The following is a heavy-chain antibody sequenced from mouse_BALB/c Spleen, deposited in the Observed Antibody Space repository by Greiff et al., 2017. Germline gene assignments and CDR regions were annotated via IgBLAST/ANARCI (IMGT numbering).Heavy chain of an antibody. V-gene: IGHV2-9*02. D-gene: IGHD4-1*01. J-gene: IGHJ4*01. CDR1: GFSLTSYG. CDR2: IWAGGST. CDR3: ARFPPGYYAMDY. Sequence: QVQLQQSGPGLVQPSQSLSITCTVSGFSLTSYGVHWVRQSPGKGLEWLGVIWAGGSTNYNSALMSRLSISKDNSKSQVFLKMNSLQTDDTAMYYCARFPPGYYAMDYWGQGTSVTVAS.